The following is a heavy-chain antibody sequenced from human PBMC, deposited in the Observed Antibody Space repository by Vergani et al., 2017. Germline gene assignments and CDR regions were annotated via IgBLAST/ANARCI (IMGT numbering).Heavy chain of an antibody. D-gene: IGHD2-21*02. CDR1: GYTFTYYY. CDR2: VDPEDGEP. J-gene: IGHJ4*02. CDR3: SIDGRDCGGDCYYSALDY. V-gene: IGHV1-69-2*01. Sequence: EVQLVQSGTEVKQPGTTVNLSCKISGYTFTYYYIHWIRQAPGKGLEWMGLVDPEDGEPIYAEKFQGRVTITADTSAHTAFMQLSSLTSDDTAIYYCSIDGRDCGGDCYYSALDYWGQGTLVTVSS.